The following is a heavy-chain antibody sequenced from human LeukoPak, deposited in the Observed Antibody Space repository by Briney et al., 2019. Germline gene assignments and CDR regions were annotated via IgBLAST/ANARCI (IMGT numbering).Heavy chain of an antibody. CDR1: GGSISSGSYY. CDR2: IYTSGST. D-gene: IGHD4-11*01. J-gene: IGHJ4*02. CDR3: ARVFHDYSNYVFDY. V-gene: IGHV4-61*02. Sequence: SQTLSLTCTVSGGSISSGSYYWSWIRQPAGQGLEWIGRIYTSGSTNSNPSLKSRVTISVDTSKNQFSLKLSSVTAADTAVYYCARVFHDYSNYVFDYWGQGTLVTVSS.